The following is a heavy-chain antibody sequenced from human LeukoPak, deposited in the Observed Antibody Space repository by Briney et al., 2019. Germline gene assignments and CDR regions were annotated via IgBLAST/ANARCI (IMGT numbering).Heavy chain of an antibody. V-gene: IGHV1-2*02. CDR1: GYTFTDYY. Sequence: GASVKVSCKASGYTFTDYYMHWVRQAPGQGLEWMGWINPNSGGTNYAQKFQGRVTMTRDTSISTAYMELSRLRSDDTAVYYCAIIFENYYYYGMDVWGQGTTVTVPS. CDR3: AIIFENYYYYGMDV. D-gene: IGHD3-16*02. CDR2: INPNSGGT. J-gene: IGHJ6*02.